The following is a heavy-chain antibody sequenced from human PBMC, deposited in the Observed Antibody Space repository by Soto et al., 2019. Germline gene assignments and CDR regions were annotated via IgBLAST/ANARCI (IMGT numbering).Heavy chain of an antibody. Sequence: QVQLVESGGGVVQPGRSLRLSCAASGFTFSSYGMHWVRQAPGKGLEWVAVISYDGSNKYYADSVKGRFTISRDNSKNTLYLQMNSLRAEDTAVYYCAKLSSPTDYSGSNGADYWGQGTLVTVSS. CDR2: ISYDGSNK. D-gene: IGHD1-26*01. CDR1: GFTFSSYG. V-gene: IGHV3-30*18. J-gene: IGHJ4*02. CDR3: AKLSSPTDYSGSNGADY.